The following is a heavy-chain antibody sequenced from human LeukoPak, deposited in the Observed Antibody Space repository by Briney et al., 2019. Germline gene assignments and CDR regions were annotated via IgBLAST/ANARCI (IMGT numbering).Heavy chain of an antibody. J-gene: IGHJ4*02. V-gene: IGHV1-2*02. Sequence: GASVKVSCKASGYTFSGNSIHWVRQAPGQGLEWMGWINPNSGVTNSAQKFQGRVTMTRDTSINTAYMELSRLTSDDTAVYYCAKLTDDCSGGSCRLDYWGQGTLVTVSS. CDR2: INPNSGVT. CDR3: AKLTDDCSGGSCRLDY. CDR1: GYTFSGNS. D-gene: IGHD2-15*01.